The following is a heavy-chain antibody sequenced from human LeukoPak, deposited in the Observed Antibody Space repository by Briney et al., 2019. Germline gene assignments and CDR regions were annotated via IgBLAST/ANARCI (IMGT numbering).Heavy chain of an antibody. CDR3: ARDRVSGLYRGAFDV. CDR1: GVRFSNYA. Sequence: GGSLRLSCAVSGVRFSNYAMTWVRQAPGKGLEWVSTISASGSNTYYADSVKGRFTISRDNSKNTLYLQMNSLRAEDTAVYYCARDRVSGLYRGAFDVRGQGTMVTVSS. J-gene: IGHJ3*01. V-gene: IGHV3-23*01. CDR2: ISASGSNT. D-gene: IGHD6-19*01.